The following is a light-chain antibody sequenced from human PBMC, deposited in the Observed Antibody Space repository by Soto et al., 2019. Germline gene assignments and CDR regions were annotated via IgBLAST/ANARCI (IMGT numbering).Light chain of an antibody. CDR2: AAS. CDR1: RDVGSD. CDR3: QQANSFPLS. V-gene: IGKV1-12*01. J-gene: IGKJ5*01. Sequence: QMTQSPSSLSASVGDKIIITCRASRDVGSDVSWYQQKPGQAPKLLIYAASNLYTGVPSRFSGSRSGTEFTLTISSLQPEDFATYYCQQANSFPLSFGQGTRLEIK.